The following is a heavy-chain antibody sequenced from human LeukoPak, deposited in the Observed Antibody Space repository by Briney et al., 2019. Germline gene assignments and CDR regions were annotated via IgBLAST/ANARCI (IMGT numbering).Heavy chain of an antibody. V-gene: IGHV4-4*07. D-gene: IGHD2-2*03. Sequence: SATLSLTCTVSGGSISSYYWSWVRQPAGKGLEWIGRIYTSGSNNYNPSLKSRVTMSVDTSKNQFSLKLSSVTAADTAMYYCASGYCSSTSCWAFDYWGQGTLVTVSS. J-gene: IGHJ4*02. CDR2: IYTSGSN. CDR1: GGSISSYY. CDR3: ASGYCSSTSCWAFDY.